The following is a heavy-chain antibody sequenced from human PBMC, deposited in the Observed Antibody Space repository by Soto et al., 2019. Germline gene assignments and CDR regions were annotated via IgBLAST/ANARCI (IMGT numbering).Heavy chain of an antibody. CDR3: ARVGGSWGLAYYFGY. D-gene: IGHD3-16*01. Sequence: SETLSLTCTVSGGSISSYYWSWIRQPPGKGLEWIGYIYYSGSTNYNPSLKSRVTISVDTSKNQFSLKLSSVTAADTAVYYCARVGGSWGLAYYFGYWGQGTLVTVSS. V-gene: IGHV4-59*01. J-gene: IGHJ4*02. CDR2: IYYSGST. CDR1: GGSISSYY.